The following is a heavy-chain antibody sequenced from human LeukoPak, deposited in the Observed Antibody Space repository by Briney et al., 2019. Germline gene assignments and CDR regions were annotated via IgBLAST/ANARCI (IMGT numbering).Heavy chain of an antibody. D-gene: IGHD3-22*01. V-gene: IGHV4-4*02. Sequence: SETLSLTCADSGGSISSSNWWSWVRQPPGKGLEWIGEIYHSGSTNYNPSLRSRVTISVDKSKNQFSLKLSSVTAADTAVYYCARNYYDSSGYYHAEYFQHWGQGTVVTVSS. CDR1: GGSISSSNW. CDR3: ARNYYDSSGYYHAEYFQH. J-gene: IGHJ1*01. CDR2: IYHSGST.